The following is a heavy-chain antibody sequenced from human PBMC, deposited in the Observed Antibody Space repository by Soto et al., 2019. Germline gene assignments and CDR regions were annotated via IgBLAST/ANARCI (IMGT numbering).Heavy chain of an antibody. CDR1: GDSISRGGYS. Sequence: SETLSLTCAVSGDSISRGGYSWTWIRQPPGKALEWIGNIYDSGSTSYNPSLKSRVTISVDTSKNQFSLRLTSVTAADTAVYFFARGSSSYYDYGMDVWGQGTTVTVSS. J-gene: IGHJ6*02. CDR3: ARGSSSYYDYGMDV. CDR2: IYDSGST. D-gene: IGHD6-6*01. V-gene: IGHV4-30-2*01.